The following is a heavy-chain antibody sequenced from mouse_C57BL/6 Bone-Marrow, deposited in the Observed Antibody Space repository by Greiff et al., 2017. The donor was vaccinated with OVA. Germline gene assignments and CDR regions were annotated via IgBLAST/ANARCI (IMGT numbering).Heavy chain of an antibody. CDR1: GFSLTSYG. V-gene: IGHV2-9*01. D-gene: IGHD2-3*01. CDR2: IWGGGST. Sequence: VQLVESGPGLVAPSQCLSITCTVSGFSLTSYGVDWVRQPPGKGLEWLGVIWGGGSTNYNSALMSRLSISKDNSKSQIFLKMNSLQTDDTSMYYCAKRIYDGYYPFAYWGQGTLVTVSA. CDR3: AKRIYDGYYPFAY. J-gene: IGHJ3*01.